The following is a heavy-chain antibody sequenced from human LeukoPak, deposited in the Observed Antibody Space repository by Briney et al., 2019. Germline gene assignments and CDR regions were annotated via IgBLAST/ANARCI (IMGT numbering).Heavy chain of an antibody. CDR3: ARSDGYNTHFDY. Sequence: ASVKVSCKASGYTFTSYAMHWVRQAPGQRLEWMGWINAGNGNTKYSQKFQGRVTITRDTSASTAYMELSSLRSEDTAVYYCARSDGYNTHFDYWGQGTLVTVSS. J-gene: IGHJ4*02. CDR1: GYTFTSYA. D-gene: IGHD5-24*01. V-gene: IGHV1-3*01. CDR2: INAGNGNT.